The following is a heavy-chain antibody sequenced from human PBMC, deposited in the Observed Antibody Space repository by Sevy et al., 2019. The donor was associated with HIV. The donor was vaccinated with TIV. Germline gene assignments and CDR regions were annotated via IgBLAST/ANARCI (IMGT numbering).Heavy chain of an antibody. CDR2: ISGSGGST. Sequence: GESLKISCAASGFTFSSYAMSWVRQAPGKGLEWVSAISGSGGSTYYADSVKGRFTISRDNSKNTLYLQMNSLRAEDTAVYYCAKGNPPRQLVGYWGQGTLVTVSS. J-gene: IGHJ4*02. V-gene: IGHV3-23*01. D-gene: IGHD6-6*01. CDR1: GFTFSSYA. CDR3: AKGNPPRQLVGY.